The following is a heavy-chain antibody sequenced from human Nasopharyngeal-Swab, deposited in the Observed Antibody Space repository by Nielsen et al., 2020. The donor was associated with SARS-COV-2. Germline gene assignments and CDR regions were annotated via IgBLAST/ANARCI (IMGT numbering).Heavy chain of an antibody. V-gene: IGHV4-59*01. CDR1: VGSIKSYY. D-gene: IGHD6-19*01. Sequence: SETLSLTWTVSVGSIKSYYWSWVRQPPGKGLEWIGNFFYSGTPNYNPSLKSRVTISVDAPRNQFSLRLNSVTSADTAMYYCARDSSGWHYWGQGTLVTVSS. J-gene: IGHJ4*02. CDR3: ARDSSGWHY. CDR2: FFYSGTP.